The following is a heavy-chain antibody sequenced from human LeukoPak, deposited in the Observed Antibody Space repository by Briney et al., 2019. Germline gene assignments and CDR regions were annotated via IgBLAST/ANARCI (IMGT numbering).Heavy chain of an antibody. CDR1: GYTLTSYG. CDR3: ARDFLGTAMGAEYFQH. J-gene: IGHJ1*01. Sequence: GASVKVSCKASGYTLTSYGISWVRQAPGQGLEWMGWISAYNGNTNYAQKLQGRVTMTTDTSTSTAYMELRSLRSDDTAVYYCARDFLGTAMGAEYFQHWGQGTLVTVSS. CDR2: ISAYNGNT. V-gene: IGHV1-18*01. D-gene: IGHD5-18*01.